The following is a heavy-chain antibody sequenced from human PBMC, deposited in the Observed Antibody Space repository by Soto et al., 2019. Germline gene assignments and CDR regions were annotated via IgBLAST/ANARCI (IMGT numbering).Heavy chain of an antibody. J-gene: IGHJ3*02. CDR3: ARVGLGYEAFDI. V-gene: IGHV3-30-3*01. CDR2: ISYDGSNK. Sequence: PGGSLRLSCAASGFTFSGYAMHWVRQAPGKGLEWVAVISYDGSNKYYADSVKGRFTISRDNSKNTLYLQMNSLRAEDTAVYYCARVGLGYEAFDIWGQGTMVTVSS. CDR1: GFTFSGYA. D-gene: IGHD5-12*01.